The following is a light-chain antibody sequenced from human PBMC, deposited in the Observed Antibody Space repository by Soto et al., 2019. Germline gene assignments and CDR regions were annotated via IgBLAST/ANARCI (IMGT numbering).Light chain of an antibody. V-gene: IGKV3-11*01. CDR1: QSVSNY. CDR3: QQRSNWPPYT. J-gene: IGKJ2*01. CDR2: DAS. Sequence: EIVLTQSPATLSVSPGERATLSCRASQSVSNYLAWYQQKPGQAPRLLIYDASNRATGIPARFSGSGSGTDFTLTISSLEPEAFAVYYCQQRSNWPPYTFGQGTKLEIK.